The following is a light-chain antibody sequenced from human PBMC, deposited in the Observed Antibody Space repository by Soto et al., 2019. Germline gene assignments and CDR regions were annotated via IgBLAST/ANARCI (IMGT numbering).Light chain of an antibody. Sequence: QSVLTQPASVSGSPGQSITISCTGTSSDVGGYNYVSWYQHHPGKAPKLMIYDVTNRPSGVSNRFSGSKSGNTASLTISGLQAEDEADYYCTAYTTSSPYVVCGGGTKLTVL. CDR1: SSDVGGYNY. V-gene: IGLV2-14*03. CDR2: DVT. CDR3: TAYTTSSPYVV. J-gene: IGLJ2*01.